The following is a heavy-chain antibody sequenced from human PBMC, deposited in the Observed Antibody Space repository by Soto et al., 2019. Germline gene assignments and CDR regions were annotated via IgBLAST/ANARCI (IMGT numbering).Heavy chain of an antibody. CDR1: GGSISSSSYY. D-gene: IGHD2-15*01. Sequence: SETLSLTCTVSGGSISSSSYYWGWIRQPPGKGPEWIGSIYYSGSTYYNPSLKSRVTISVDTSKNQFSLKLSSVTAADTAVYYCASGDCSGGSCYSPFGYYYYYGMDVWGQGTTVTVSS. CDR2: IYYSGST. CDR3: ASGDCSGGSCYSPFGYYYYYGMDV. J-gene: IGHJ6*02. V-gene: IGHV4-39*01.